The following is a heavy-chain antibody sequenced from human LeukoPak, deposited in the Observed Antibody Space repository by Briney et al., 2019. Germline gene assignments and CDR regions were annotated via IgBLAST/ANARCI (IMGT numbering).Heavy chain of an antibody. V-gene: IGHV4-59*01. CDR1: GVSIRNYY. Sequence: SETLSLTCTVSGVSIRNYYWSWIRQPPGKGLEWIGYIYYSGSTNYNPSLKSRVTMSVDTSRNQFSLKVTSVSAADTAVYYCARRDIGSHFDCWGQGVLVTVSS. CDR3: ARRDIGSHFDC. J-gene: IGHJ4*02. CDR2: IYYSGST. D-gene: IGHD1-26*01.